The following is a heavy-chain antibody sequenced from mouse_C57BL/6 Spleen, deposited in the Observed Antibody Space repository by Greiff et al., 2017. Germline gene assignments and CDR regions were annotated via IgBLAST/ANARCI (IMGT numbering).Heavy chain of an antibody. J-gene: IGHJ2*01. CDR3: AAGYNFDY. CDR2: IDPSDSYT. D-gene: IGHD3-2*02. CDR1: GYTFTSYW. Sequence: QVQLQQPGAELVMPGASVKLSCKASGYTFTSYWMHWVKQRPGQGLEWIGEIDPSDSYTNYNQKFKGKSTLTVYKSSSTAYMQLSSLTSEDSAVYYCAAGYNFDYWGQGTTLTVSS. V-gene: IGHV1-69*01.